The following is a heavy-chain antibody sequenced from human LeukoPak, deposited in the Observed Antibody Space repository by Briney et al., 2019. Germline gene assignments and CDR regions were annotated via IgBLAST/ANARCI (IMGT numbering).Heavy chain of an antibody. J-gene: IGHJ4*02. CDR3: ATAGGYYYDSSGFLLWDY. Sequence: GASAKVSCKVSGYTLTELSMHWVRQAPGKGLEWMGGFDPEDGETIYAQKFQGRVTMTEDTSTDTAYMELSSLRSEDTAVYYCATAGGYYYDSSGFLLWDYWGQGTLVTVSS. CDR1: GYTLTELS. V-gene: IGHV1-24*01. CDR2: FDPEDGET. D-gene: IGHD3-22*01.